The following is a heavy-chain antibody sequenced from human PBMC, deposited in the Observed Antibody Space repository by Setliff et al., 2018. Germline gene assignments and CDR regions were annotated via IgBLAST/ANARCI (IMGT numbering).Heavy chain of an antibody. J-gene: IGHJ4*02. D-gene: IGHD3-10*01. CDR2: IYYSGST. CDR1: GGSISSYY. CDR3: ARSLGSGSYYNSRPFYSDY. Sequence: ETLSLTCTVSGGSISSYYWSWIRQPPGKGLEWIGYIYYSGSTNYNPSLKSRVTISVDTSKNQFSLKLTSVTAADTAVYFCARSLGSGSYYNSRPFYSDYWGQGTLVTVSS. V-gene: IGHV4-59*08.